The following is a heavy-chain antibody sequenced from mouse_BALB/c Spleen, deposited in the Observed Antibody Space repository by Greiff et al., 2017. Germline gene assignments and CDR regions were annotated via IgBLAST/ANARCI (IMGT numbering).Heavy chain of an antibody. J-gene: IGHJ3*01. CDR1: GYAFTNYL. Sequence: VQLVESGAELVRPGTSVKVSCKASGYAFTNYLIEWVKQRPGQGLEWIGVINPGSGGTNYNEKFKGKATLTADKSSSTAYMQLSSLTSDDSAVYFCARVNAYWGQGTLVTVSA. V-gene: IGHV1-54*01. CDR2: INPGSGGT. CDR3: ARVNAY.